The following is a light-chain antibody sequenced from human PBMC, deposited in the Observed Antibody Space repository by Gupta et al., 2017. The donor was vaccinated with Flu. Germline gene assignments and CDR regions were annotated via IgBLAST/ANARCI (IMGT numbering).Light chain of an antibody. CDR3: QKRSNWPSYT. CDR2: DAS. CDR1: QSVGTY. J-gene: IGKJ2*01. V-gene: IGKV3-11*01. Sequence: EIVFSHSPATLSLSPGERATLSCRASQSVGTYLAWDQQKPGQTPRLLIYDASNRATGIPARFSGSGSGTDFTLTISSLEPEDFAVYYCQKRSNWPSYTFGQGTRLEIK.